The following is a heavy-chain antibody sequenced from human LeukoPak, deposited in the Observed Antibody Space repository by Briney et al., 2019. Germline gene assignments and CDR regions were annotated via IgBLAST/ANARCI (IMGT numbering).Heavy chain of an antibody. J-gene: IGHJ5*02. V-gene: IGHV3-23*01. D-gene: IGHD6-19*01. Sequence: GGSLRLSCAASGFTFSSYAMSWVRQAPGKGLGWVSSIDASGGSTYYADSVKGRFTISRDNSKNTLFLQMSSLRAEDTAVYYCAKGSGSGWYGWFAPWGQGTLVTVSS. CDR2: IDASGGST. CDR3: AKGSGSGWYGWFAP. CDR1: GFTFSSYA.